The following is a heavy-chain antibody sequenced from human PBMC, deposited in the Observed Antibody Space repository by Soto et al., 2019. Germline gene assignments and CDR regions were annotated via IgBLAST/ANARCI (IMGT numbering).Heavy chain of an antibody. CDR2: INAGNGNT. V-gene: IGHV1-3*01. CDR1: GYTFTSYA. D-gene: IGHD2-2*01. J-gene: IGHJ4*02. Sequence: QVQLVQSGAEVKKPGASVKVSCKASGYTFTSYAMHWVRQAPGQRLEWMGWINAGNGNTKYSQKFQGRVTITRDTSASTAYMELGSLRSEDTAVYYCAREVFALSPHCSSTSCQPYFDYWGQGTLVTVSS. CDR3: AREVFALSPHCSSTSCQPYFDY.